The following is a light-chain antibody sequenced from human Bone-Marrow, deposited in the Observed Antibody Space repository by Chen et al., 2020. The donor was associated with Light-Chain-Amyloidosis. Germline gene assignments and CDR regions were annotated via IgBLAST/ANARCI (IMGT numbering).Light chain of an antibody. Sequence: DVVMTQSPLPLAVPLGQPASISCRPSQSLVYSDGDTFLSWFQQRPGQSPRRLIYKVSNRDSGVPDRFSGSVSGTDYTRKSSRVEAEDVGLYYCMQGTHWPPTFGQGTKVEIK. CDR1: QSLVYSDGDTF. CDR2: KVS. V-gene: IGKV2-30*01. J-gene: IGKJ1*01. CDR3: MQGTHWPPT.